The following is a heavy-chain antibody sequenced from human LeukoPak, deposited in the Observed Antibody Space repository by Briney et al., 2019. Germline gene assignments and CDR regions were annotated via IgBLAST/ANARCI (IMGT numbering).Heavy chain of an antibody. CDR2: ISGSGATT. CDR3: ARDLRVGAISFDY. V-gene: IGHV3-48*03. D-gene: IGHD1-26*01. CDR1: GFIFSSFE. Sequence: GGSLRLSCAASGFIFSSFEMNWVRQAPGKGLEWVSYISGSGATTYYADSVKGRFTISRDNAKNSLYLQMNSLRAEDTAVYYCARDLRVGAISFDYWGQGAPVTVSS. J-gene: IGHJ4*02.